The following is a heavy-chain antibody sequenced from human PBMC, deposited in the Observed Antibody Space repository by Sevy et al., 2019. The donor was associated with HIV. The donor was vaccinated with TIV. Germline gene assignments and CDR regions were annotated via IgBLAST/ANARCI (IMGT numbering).Heavy chain of an antibody. J-gene: IGHJ4*02. CDR1: GFTFSSYG. V-gene: IGHV3-30*18. Sequence: GESLKISCAASGFTFSSYGMHWVRQAPGKGLEWVAVISYDGSNKYYADSVKGRFTISRDNSKNTLYLQMNSLRAEDTAVYYCAKPIGIAAAGTLDYWGQGTLVTVSS. D-gene: IGHD6-13*01. CDR2: ISYDGSNK. CDR3: AKPIGIAAAGTLDY.